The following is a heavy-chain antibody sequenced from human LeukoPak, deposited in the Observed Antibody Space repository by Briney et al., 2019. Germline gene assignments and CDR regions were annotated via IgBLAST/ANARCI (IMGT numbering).Heavy chain of an antibody. J-gene: IGHJ4*02. CDR1: GGSFSGYY. V-gene: IGHV4-34*01. D-gene: IGHD3-22*01. CDR2: INHSGST. CDR3: ARGFHYDSSGLFDY. Sequence: SETLSLTCAVYGGSFSGYYWSWIRQPPGKGLEWIGEINHSGSTNYNPSLKSRVTISVDTSKNRFSLKLSSMTAADTAVYYCARGFHYDSSGLFDYWGQGTLVTVSS.